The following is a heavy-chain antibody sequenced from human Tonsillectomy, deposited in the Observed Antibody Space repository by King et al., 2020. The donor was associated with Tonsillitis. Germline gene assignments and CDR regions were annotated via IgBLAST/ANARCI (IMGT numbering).Heavy chain of an antibody. CDR1: GFTFNSFS. CDR2: ISTSSSYI. D-gene: IGHD6-6*01. CDR3: SRDPPGIAARN. V-gene: IGHV3-21*01. Sequence: VQLVESGGGLVKPGGSLRLSCAASGFTFNSFSMNWVRQAPGKGLEWVSSISTSSSYIYYADSVKGRFTISRDNAKNSLYLQMDILRAEDTAVYYCSRDPPGIAARNWGQGTLVTASS. J-gene: IGHJ4*02.